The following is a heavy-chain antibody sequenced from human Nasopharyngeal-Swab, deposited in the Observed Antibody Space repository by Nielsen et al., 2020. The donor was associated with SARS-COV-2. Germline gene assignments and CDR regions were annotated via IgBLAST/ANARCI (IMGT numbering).Heavy chain of an antibody. CDR3: ARELGARNLYFDS. Sequence: WIRQPPGKDMEWIGSVYHFGNTYYNPSLRSRVTLSVDTSKNHFSLELAYVTAADTAVYYCARELGARNLYFDSWDQATLVTVPQ. V-gene: IGHV4-30-2*01. D-gene: IGHD3-10*01. J-gene: IGHJ4*02. CDR2: VYHFGNT.